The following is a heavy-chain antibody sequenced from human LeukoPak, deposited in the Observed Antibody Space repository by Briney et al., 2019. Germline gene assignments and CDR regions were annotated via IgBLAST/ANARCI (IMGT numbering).Heavy chain of an antibody. CDR3: ARWGYFDSSGYFVVDY. Sequence: SETLSLTCTVSGGSISRYYWNWIRQPPGERLEWIGWIHYSGSTAYNPSLESRVTMSVDTSKNHISLKMTSVTAADTATYHCARWGYFDSSGYFVVDYWGQGALVTVSS. J-gene: IGHJ4*02. D-gene: IGHD3-22*01. CDR1: GGSISRYY. V-gene: IGHV4-59*01. CDR2: IHYSGST.